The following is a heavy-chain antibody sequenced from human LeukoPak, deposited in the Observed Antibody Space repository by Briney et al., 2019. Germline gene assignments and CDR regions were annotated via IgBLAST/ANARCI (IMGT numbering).Heavy chain of an antibody. Sequence: SGTLSLTCAVSGGSISSSNWWSWVRQPPGQGLEWIGEIYHSGSTNYNPSLKSRVTISVDTSKNQFSLKLSSVTAADTAVYYCASGGYYHSLFDYWGQGTLVTVSS. D-gene: IGHD3-22*01. CDR1: GGSISSSNW. J-gene: IGHJ4*02. CDR3: ASGGYYHSLFDY. V-gene: IGHV4-4*02. CDR2: IYHSGST.